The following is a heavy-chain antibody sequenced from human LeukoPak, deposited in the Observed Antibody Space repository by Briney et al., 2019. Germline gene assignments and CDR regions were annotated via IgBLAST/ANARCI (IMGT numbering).Heavy chain of an antibody. CDR3: ARGRVLSSPDY. V-gene: IGHV4-59*12. Sequence: SETLSLTCTVSGDSISSYYWSWIRQPPGKGLEWIGYVYYSGSTKYNPSLKSRVTISVDRSKNQFSLKLSSVTTADTAVYYCARGRVLSSPDYWGQGTLVTVSS. J-gene: IGHJ4*02. D-gene: IGHD2/OR15-2a*01. CDR1: GDSISSYY. CDR2: VYYSGST.